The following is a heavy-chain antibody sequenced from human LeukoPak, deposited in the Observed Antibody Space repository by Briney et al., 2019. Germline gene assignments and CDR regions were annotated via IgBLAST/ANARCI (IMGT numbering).Heavy chain of an antibody. CDR1: GFTFRHYA. Sequence: GGSLRLSCATSGFTFRHYAMHWVRQAPGKGLEWVAVISYDGEKKYYIDSVKGRFPISRDNVQGTLHLQMNNLTSEDTAIYYCARARGGYLGYWGQGALVTVSS. D-gene: IGHD2-2*03. CDR3: ARARGGYLGY. V-gene: IGHV3-30*04. CDR2: ISYDGEKK. J-gene: IGHJ4*02.